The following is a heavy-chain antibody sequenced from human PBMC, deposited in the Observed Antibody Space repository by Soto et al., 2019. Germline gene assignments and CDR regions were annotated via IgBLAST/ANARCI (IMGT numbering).Heavy chain of an antibody. Sequence: EVQLVESGGGLVQPGGSLRLSCAASGFTFSNYWMHWVRQSPGKGLVWVSGIKTDGSDTHYADSVTGRFSISRDNAKNTLYLQMNSLRDEDTAVYYCARPRTSDWAYDIWGQGTMVIVSS. V-gene: IGHV3-74*01. D-gene: IGHD3-9*01. CDR1: GFTFSNYW. CDR2: IKTDGSDT. J-gene: IGHJ3*02. CDR3: ARPRTSDWAYDI.